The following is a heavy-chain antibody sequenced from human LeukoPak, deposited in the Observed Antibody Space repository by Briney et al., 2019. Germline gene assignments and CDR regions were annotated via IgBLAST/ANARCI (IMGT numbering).Heavy chain of an antibody. CDR2: INHSGST. CDR1: GGAFSGYY. CDR3: ARDDRVYYYGSGSYQAWFDP. V-gene: IGHV4-34*01. Sequence: PSETLSLTCAVYGGAFSGYYWSCIRQPPGKGLECSGEINHSGSTNYNPSLKSRVTISVDTSKNQFSLKLSSVTAAYTAVYYCARDDRVYYYGSGSYQAWFDPWGQGTLVTVTA. D-gene: IGHD3-10*01. J-gene: IGHJ5*02.